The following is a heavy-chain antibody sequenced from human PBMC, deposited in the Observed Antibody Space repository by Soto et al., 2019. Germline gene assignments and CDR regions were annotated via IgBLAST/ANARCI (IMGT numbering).Heavy chain of an antibody. CDR1: GFTFSSYS. CDR3: ARRGDYYDSSGYSHAPHPATGDFDY. J-gene: IGHJ4*02. D-gene: IGHD3-22*01. V-gene: IGHV3-21*01. Sequence: GGSLRLSCAASGFTFSSYSMNWVRQAPGKGLEWVSSISSSSSYIYYADSVKGRFTISRDNAKNSLYLQMNSLRAEDTAVYYCARRGDYYDSSGYSHAPHPATGDFDYWGQGTLVTVSS. CDR2: ISSSSSYI.